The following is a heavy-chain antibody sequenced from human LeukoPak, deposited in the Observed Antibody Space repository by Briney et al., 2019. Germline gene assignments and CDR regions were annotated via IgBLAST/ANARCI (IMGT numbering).Heavy chain of an antibody. J-gene: IGHJ4*02. V-gene: IGHV4-34*01. CDR3: TRGRNYYGSGSSFWY. Sequence: SETLSLTCAVYGGSFRGYYWSWIRQPPGKGVDIIGEINHSECTNYNPSRKTLVTITVDTSKNQFSQNLRSVTAADTSVSYCTRGRNYYGSGSSFWYWGQGTLVTVSS. CDR1: GGSFRGYY. D-gene: IGHD3-10*01. CDR2: INHSECT.